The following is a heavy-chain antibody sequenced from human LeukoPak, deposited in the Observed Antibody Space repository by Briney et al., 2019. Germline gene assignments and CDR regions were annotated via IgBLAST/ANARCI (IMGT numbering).Heavy chain of an antibody. Sequence: QTSETLSLTCTVSGGSISSYYWSWIRQPAGKGLEWIGRFYTGSTTYNPSLKSRVTISVDTSKNQFSLKLSSVTAADTAVYYCASLGAFDIWGQGTMVTVSS. CDR2: FYTGST. CDR1: GGSISSYY. V-gene: IGHV4-4*07. CDR3: ASLGAFDI. J-gene: IGHJ3*02. D-gene: IGHD3-16*01.